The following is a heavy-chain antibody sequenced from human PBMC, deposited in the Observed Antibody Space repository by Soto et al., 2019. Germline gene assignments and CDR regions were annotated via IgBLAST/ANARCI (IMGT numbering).Heavy chain of an antibody. V-gene: IGHV1-24*01. J-gene: IGHJ4*02. CDR2: FDPEDGET. Sequence: GASVKVSCKVSGYTLTELSMHWVRQAPGKGFEWMGGFDPEDGETIYAQKFQGRVTMTEDTSTDTAYMELSSLRSEDTAVYYCATAIDRLQSRWELPRSDYWGQGTLVTVSS. CDR1: GYTLTELS. D-gene: IGHD1-26*01. CDR3: ATAIDRLQSRWELPRSDY.